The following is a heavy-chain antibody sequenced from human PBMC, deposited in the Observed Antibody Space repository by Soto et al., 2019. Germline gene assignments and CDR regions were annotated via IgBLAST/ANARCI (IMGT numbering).Heavy chain of an antibody. D-gene: IGHD5-12*01. CDR3: ARYHSGYGWIDY. CDR1: GYPFTSYG. CDR2: ISPYNNYT. J-gene: IGHJ4*02. V-gene: IGHV1-18*01. Sequence: QVQLVQSGVEVKKPGASVKVSCKASGYPFTSYGLSWVRQAPGQGLEWMGWISPYNNYTNYAQMLQGRVTMTTDTSTSTAYMELRSLRSDDTAVYYCARYHSGYGWIDYWGQGTLVTVSS.